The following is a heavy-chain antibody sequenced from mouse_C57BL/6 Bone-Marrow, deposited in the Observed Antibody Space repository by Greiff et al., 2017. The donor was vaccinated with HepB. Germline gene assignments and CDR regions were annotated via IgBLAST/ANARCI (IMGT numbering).Heavy chain of an antibody. D-gene: IGHD1-1*01. V-gene: IGHV10-1*01. Sequence: DVMLVESGGGLVQPKGSLKLSCAASGFSFNTYAMNWVRQAPGKGLEWVARIRSKSNNYATYYADSVKDRFTISRDDSESMLYLQMNNLKTEDTAMYYCVRQTVVATDWYFDVWGTGTTVTVSS. CDR2: IRSKSNNYAT. CDR1: GFSFNTYA. J-gene: IGHJ1*03. CDR3: VRQTVVATDWYFDV.